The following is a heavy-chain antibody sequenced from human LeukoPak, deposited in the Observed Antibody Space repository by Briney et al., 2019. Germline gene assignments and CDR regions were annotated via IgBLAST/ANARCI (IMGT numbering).Heavy chain of an antibody. CDR3: ARGGRTGPGRFGEPTGDAFDI. J-gene: IGHJ3*02. D-gene: IGHD3-10*01. Sequence: ASVKVSCKASGYTFTGYYMHWVRQAPGQGLEWMGWISAYNGNTNYAQKFQGRVTMTRDTSISTAYMELSRLRSDDTAVYYCARGGRTGPGRFGEPTGDAFDIWGQGTMVTVSS. V-gene: IGHV1-2*02. CDR1: GYTFTGYY. CDR2: ISAYNGNT.